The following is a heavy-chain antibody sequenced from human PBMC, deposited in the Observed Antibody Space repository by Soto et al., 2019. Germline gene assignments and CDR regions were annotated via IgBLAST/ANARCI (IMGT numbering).Heavy chain of an antibody. CDR1: GFTFSHYG. D-gene: IGHD1-26*01. CDR3: ARYSGKYQGPIDY. Sequence: PGGSLRLSCAASGFTFSHYGIHWVRQAPGKGLEWLAVISYDGSNKHYAGSVEGRFTVSRDNSKNTLYLQMNSLRAEDTAVYFCARYSGKYQGPIDYWGQGTLVTVSS. CDR2: ISYDGSNK. J-gene: IGHJ4*02. V-gene: IGHV3-30*03.